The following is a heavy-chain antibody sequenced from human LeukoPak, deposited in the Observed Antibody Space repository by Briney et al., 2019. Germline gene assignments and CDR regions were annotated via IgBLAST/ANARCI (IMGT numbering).Heavy chain of an antibody. CDR3: ARLLHTTSYYDRLWTFDY. CDR1: GGSISDYY. CDR2: IKTSGNT. Sequence: SETLSLTCTVSGGSISDYYWTWIRQPAGQGLEWIGRIKTSGNTKYNPSLNSRVTMSVDTSKNQFSLKLNSVTAADTAVYYCARLLHTTSYYDRLWTFDYWGQGSLVTVSS. J-gene: IGHJ4*02. V-gene: IGHV4-4*07. D-gene: IGHD3-22*01.